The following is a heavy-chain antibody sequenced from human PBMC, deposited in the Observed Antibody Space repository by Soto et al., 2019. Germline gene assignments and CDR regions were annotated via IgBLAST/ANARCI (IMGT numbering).Heavy chain of an antibody. V-gene: IGHV1-18*01. CDR2: ISGYNGNT. D-gene: IGHD6-13*01. Sequence: ASVKVSCKASGYIFTSYVIHWLRQAPLQGLEWMVWISGYNGNTNYAQKLQGRVTMTTDTFTSTAYMELRSLRSDDTAAYYCARERADSIWSSAEYIQHWGQGTLVTVSS. CDR1: GYIFTSYV. J-gene: IGHJ1*01. CDR3: ARERADSIWSSAEYIQH.